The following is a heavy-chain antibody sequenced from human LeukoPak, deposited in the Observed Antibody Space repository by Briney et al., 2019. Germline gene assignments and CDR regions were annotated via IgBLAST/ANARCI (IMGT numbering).Heavy chain of an antibody. V-gene: IGHV4-34*01. Sequence: LRLSCAAPGLNFSSYAMNWFRQAPGKGLEWIGEANHSGYTDYNPSLMGRVTISVDTSRKEFYLKLISVTAADTAVYYCARGLTVPARRCMGYWGQGTRVTVSS. CDR1: GLNFSSYA. CDR3: ARGLTVPARRCMGY. D-gene: IGHD6-6*01. J-gene: IGHJ4*02. CDR2: ANHSGYT.